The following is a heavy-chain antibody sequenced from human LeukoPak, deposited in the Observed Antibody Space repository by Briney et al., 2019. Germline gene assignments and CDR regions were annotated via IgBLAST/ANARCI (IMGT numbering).Heavy chain of an antibody. CDR1: GYSISSGYY. Sequence: SETLSLTCTVSGYSISSGYYWGWIRQPPGKELEWIGSIYHSGSTYYNPSLKSRVTISVDTSKNQFSLKLSSVTAADTAVYYCARSEGTMIVVVGNAFDIWGQGTMVTVSS. J-gene: IGHJ3*02. CDR2: IYHSGST. CDR3: ARSEGTMIVVVGNAFDI. D-gene: IGHD3-22*01. V-gene: IGHV4-38-2*02.